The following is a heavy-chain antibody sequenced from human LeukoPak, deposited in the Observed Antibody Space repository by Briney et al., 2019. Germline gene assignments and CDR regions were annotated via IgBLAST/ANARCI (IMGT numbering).Heavy chain of an antibody. J-gene: IGHJ3*02. CDR2: IYYSGST. D-gene: IGHD6-19*01. CDR1: GGSISSGDYY. CDR3: ARSHYSSGWDEAFDI. Sequence: SETLSLTCTVSGGSISSGDYYWSWIRQPPGKGLEWIGYIYYSGSTYYNPSLKSRVTISVDTSKNQFSLKLSSVTAADTAVYYCARSHYSSGWDEAFDIWGQGTMVTVSS. V-gene: IGHV4-30-4*02.